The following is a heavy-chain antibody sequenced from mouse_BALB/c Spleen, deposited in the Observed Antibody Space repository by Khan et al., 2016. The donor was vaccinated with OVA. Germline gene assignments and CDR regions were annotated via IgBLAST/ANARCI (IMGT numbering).Heavy chain of an antibody. Sequence: EVQLQESGPGLVKPSQSLSLTSDYAWNWIRQFPGNKLEWMGYISYSGRTSYNPSLKSRISITRDTSKNQFFLQLHSVTIEDTATYYGASAVTITTVVATDFDYWGQGTTLTVSS. CDR1: DYA. CDR2: ISYSGRT. CDR3: ASAVTITTVVATDFDY. V-gene: IGHV3-2*02. J-gene: IGHJ2*01. D-gene: IGHD1-1*01.